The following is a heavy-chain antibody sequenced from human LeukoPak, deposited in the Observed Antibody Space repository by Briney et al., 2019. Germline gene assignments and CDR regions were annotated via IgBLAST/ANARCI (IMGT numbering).Heavy chain of an antibody. Sequence: SETLSLTCAVYGGSFSGYYWNWIRQPPGKGLGWIGEINHSGSTNYNPSLKSRVTISVDTSKNQFSLKLSSVTAADTAVYYCAANYYDSSGPYYHYGMDVWGQGTTVTVSS. D-gene: IGHD3-22*01. J-gene: IGHJ6*02. CDR3: AANYYDSSGPYYHYGMDV. V-gene: IGHV4-34*01. CDR2: INHSGST. CDR1: GGSFSGYY.